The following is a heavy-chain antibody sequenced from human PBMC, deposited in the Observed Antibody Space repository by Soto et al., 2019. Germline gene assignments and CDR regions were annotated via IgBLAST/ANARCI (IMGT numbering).Heavy chain of an antibody. CDR2: IWYDGSNK. V-gene: IGHV3-33*01. CDR3: ARGSMVTINY. D-gene: IGHD2-21*02. CDR1: GFTFSSYG. J-gene: IGHJ4*02. Sequence: QVQLVESGGGVVQPGRSLRLSCAASGFTFSSYGMHWVRQAPGKGLEWVAVIWYDGSNKYYADSVKGRFTISRDNSKNTLYLQMSSLRAEDTAVYYCARGSMVTINYWGQGTLVTVSS.